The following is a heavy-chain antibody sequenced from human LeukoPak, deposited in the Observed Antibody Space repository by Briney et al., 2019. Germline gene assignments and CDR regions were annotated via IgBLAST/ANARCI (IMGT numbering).Heavy chain of an antibody. D-gene: IGHD4-23*01. CDR2: IDYSGST. CDR1: GGTFSRYF. Sequence: SETLSLTCTVSGGTFSRYFWSWIRQPPGKGLEWIAYIDYSGSTNYNPSLKSRVTISVDTSKNQFSLRLSSVTAADTAEYYCARQIVYGVKRKPLFDSWGQGTLVTVSS. J-gene: IGHJ4*02. CDR3: ARQIVYGVKRKPLFDS. V-gene: IGHV4-59*08.